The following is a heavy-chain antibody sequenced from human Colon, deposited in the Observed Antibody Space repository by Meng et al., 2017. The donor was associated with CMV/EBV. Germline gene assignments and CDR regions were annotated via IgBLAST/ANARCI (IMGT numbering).Heavy chain of an antibody. D-gene: IGHD6-19*01. J-gene: IGHJ5*02. CDR1: YTFTVYY. CDR2: ISPFSGDT. CDR3: ARDWGGAVAGFNWFDP. Sequence: YTFTVYYMHWVRQAPGQGLEWMGRISPFSGDTNYSEKFQGRVTMTRDTSISTVHMELSRLTSDDTAVYYCARDWGGAVAGFNWFDPWGQGTLVTVSS. V-gene: IGHV1-2*06.